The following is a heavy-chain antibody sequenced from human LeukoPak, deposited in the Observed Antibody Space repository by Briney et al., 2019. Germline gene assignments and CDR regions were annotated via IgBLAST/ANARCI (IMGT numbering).Heavy chain of an antibody. CDR1: GFTFSSYA. V-gene: IGHV3-66*02. CDR3: AYSFGDEVLLAY. Sequence: PGGSLRLSCAASGFTFSSYAMHWVRQAPGKGLEWVSVIYSGGSAYYADSVKGRFTISRDNSKNTLYLQMNSLRAEDTAVYYCAYSFGDEVLLAYWGQGTLVTVSS. CDR2: IYSGGSA. D-gene: IGHD4-17*01. J-gene: IGHJ4*02.